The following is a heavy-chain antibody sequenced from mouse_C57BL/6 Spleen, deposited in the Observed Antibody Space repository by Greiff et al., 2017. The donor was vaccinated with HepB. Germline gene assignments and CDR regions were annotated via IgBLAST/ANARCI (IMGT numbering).Heavy chain of an antibody. V-gene: IGHV5-9-1*02. CDR1: GFTFSSYA. CDR2: ISSGGDYI. D-gene: IGHD1-1*01. Sequence: EVKVVESGEGLVKPGGSLKLSCAASGFTFSSYAMSWVRQTPEKRLEWVAYISSGGDYIYYADTVKGRFTISRDNARKTLYLQMSSRKSEDTAMYYCTRDWRYYGSSYAMDYWGQGTSVTVSS. J-gene: IGHJ4*01. CDR3: TRDWRYYGSSYAMDY.